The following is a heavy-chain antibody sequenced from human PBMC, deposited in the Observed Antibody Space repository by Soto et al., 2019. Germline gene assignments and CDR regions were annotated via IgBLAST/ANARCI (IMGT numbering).Heavy chain of an antibody. D-gene: IGHD1-1*01. J-gene: IGHJ6*02. CDR2: IYYSGST. CDR1: GGSVSSGSYY. V-gene: IGHV4-61*01. CDR3: ARVGNTLYYCYYYGMDV. Sequence: SETLYLTCTVSGGSVSSGSYYWSWIRQPPGKGLEWIGYIYYSGSTNYNPSLKSRVTISVDTSKNQFSLKLSSVTAADTAVYYCARVGNTLYYCYYYGMDVWGQGTTVTVSS.